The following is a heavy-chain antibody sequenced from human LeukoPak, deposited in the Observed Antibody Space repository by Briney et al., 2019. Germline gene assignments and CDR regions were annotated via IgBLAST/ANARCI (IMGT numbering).Heavy chain of an antibody. CDR3: AREGTKDYGPSWLSWFDP. V-gene: IGHV4-61*01. J-gene: IGHJ5*02. CDR1: GGSVSSGSYY. Sequence: SETLSLTCTVSGGSVSSGSYYWSWIRQPPGKGLEWIGYIYYSGSTNYNPSLKSRVTISVDTSKNQFSLKLSSVTAADTAVYYCAREGTKDYGPSWLSWFDPWGQGTLVTVSS. D-gene: IGHD3-16*01. CDR2: IYYSGST.